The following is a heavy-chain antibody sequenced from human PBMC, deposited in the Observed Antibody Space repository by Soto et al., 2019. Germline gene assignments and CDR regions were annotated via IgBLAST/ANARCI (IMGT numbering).Heavy chain of an antibody. CDR3: ARVGGIARFDY. Sequence: VASVKVSCKASGGTFSSYAISWVRQAPGQGLEWMGGIIPIFGTANYAQKFQGRVTITADESTSTAYMELSSLRSEDTAVYYCARVGGIARFDYWGQGTLVTVSS. V-gene: IGHV1-69*13. CDR2: IIPIFGTA. CDR1: GGTFSSYA. J-gene: IGHJ4*02. D-gene: IGHD1-26*01.